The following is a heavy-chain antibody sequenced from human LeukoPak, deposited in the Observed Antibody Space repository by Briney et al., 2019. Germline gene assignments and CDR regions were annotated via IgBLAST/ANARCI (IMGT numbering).Heavy chain of an antibody. CDR2: ISSSADST. CDR3: AKPLEKYTYGGNFDY. J-gene: IGHJ4*02. CDR1: GFTFSSYE. V-gene: IGHV3-23*01. D-gene: IGHD4-23*01. Sequence: PGGSLRLSCAASGFTFSSYEMNWVRQAPGKGLAWVSVISSSADSTYYADSVKGRFTISRDNSKNTLYLQMNNLRAEDTAVYYCAKPLEKYTYGGNFDYWGQGILVTVSS.